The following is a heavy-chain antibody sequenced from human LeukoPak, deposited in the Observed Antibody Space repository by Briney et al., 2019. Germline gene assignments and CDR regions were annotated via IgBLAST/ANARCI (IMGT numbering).Heavy chain of an antibody. CDR2: IYPGDSDT. Sequence: GESLKISCNSSGYIYTSYWIGWVRQMPGKGLEWMGIIYPGDSDTRYSPSFQGQVTISADKSISTAYLQWSSLKASDTAIYYCARVRRGFYDSSGPFDYWGQGTLVTVSS. V-gene: IGHV5-51*01. J-gene: IGHJ4*02. CDR1: GYIYTSYW. D-gene: IGHD3-22*01. CDR3: ARVRRGFYDSSGPFDY.